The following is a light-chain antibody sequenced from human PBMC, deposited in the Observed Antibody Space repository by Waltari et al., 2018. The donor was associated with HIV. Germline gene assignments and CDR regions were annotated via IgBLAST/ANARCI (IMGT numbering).Light chain of an antibody. J-gene: IGKJ3*01. CDR1: QSISTY. V-gene: IGKV1-39*01. CDR3: QQTYSSLFT. Sequence: DIQMTQSPSSLSAFVGDRVTITCRASQSISTYLHWYQQKPGKTPKLLIYGASNLQSGVPSRFSGSGSATDFTLTISGLQPEDSATYYCQQTYSSLFTFGPGTSVAIK. CDR2: GAS.